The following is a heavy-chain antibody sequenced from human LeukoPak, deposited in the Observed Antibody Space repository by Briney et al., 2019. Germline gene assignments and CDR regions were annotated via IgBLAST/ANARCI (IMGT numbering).Heavy chain of an antibody. Sequence: SETLSLTCTVSGGSISTYYWSWIRQPPGKGLEWIGYIFYTGYTSYNPSLKSRVTISVDTSKNQFSLKLNSVTAADTAVYYCARSLILTGYKGFDPWGQGILVTVSS. J-gene: IGHJ5*02. D-gene: IGHD3-9*01. V-gene: IGHV4-59*01. CDR1: GGSISTYY. CDR3: ARSLILTGYKGFDP. CDR2: IFYTGYT.